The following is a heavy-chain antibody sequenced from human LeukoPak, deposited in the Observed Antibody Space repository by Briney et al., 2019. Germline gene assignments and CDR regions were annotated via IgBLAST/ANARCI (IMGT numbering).Heavy chain of an antibody. CDR2: ISGSGEAT. V-gene: IGHV3-23*01. J-gene: IGHJ4*02. D-gene: IGHD5-18*01. CDR3: AKRDTSGSYYFDY. Sequence: GGSLRLSCAASGFTFSSYDMSWVRQAPGKGLEWVSAISGSGEATSYGDSVRGRFTISRDNSKNTLYLQMNSLEAEDTALYYCAKRDTSGSYYFDYWGQGTLVTVSS. CDR1: GFTFSSYD.